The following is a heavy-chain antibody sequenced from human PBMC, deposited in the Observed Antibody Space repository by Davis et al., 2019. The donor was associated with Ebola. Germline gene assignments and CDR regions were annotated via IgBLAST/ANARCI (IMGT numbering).Heavy chain of an antibody. CDR2: IYHGGRT. Sequence: PSETLSLTCAVSGYSISSTDWWSWVRQSPGKGLEWIGEIYHGGRTNYNPSLKSRVTISVDTSNNQFSLSLSSVTAADTALYYCARDRGSYSRLFDYWGRGALVTVSS. V-gene: IGHV4-4*02. J-gene: IGHJ4*02. CDR3: ARDRGSYSRLFDY. CDR1: GYSISSTDW. D-gene: IGHD1-26*01.